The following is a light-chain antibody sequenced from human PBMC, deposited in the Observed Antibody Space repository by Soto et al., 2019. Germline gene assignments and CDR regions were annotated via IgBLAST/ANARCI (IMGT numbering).Light chain of an antibody. V-gene: IGKV1-5*01. CDR3: QQYNNYSKT. J-gene: IGKJ1*01. CDR2: DAS. CDR1: QSINSW. Sequence: DTQITQSPSTLSASVGDRVVITFRSSQSINSWLAWYQQKPGKAPKLLIYDASSLDSGVPSRFSGSESGTEFTLTIGSLQHEDFATYYCQQYNNYSKTFGQGTKVDIK.